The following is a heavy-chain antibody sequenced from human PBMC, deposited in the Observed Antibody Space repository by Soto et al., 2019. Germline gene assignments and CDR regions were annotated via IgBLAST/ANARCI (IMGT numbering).Heavy chain of an antibody. CDR3: ANDETYPPNYYFSCRYYRGRGFFYCMEV. J-gene: IGHJ6*01. CDR2: ISYDGSNK. D-gene: IGHD3-3*01. V-gene: IGHV3-30*18. Sequence: HPGGSLRLSCAASGFTFSSYGMHWVRQAPGKGLEWVAVISYDGSNKYYADSVKGRFTISRDNSKNTLYLQMNSLRAEDTAVYYFANDETYPPNYYFSCRYYRGRGFFYCMEVLPQETTFTTSS. CDR1: GFTFSSYG.